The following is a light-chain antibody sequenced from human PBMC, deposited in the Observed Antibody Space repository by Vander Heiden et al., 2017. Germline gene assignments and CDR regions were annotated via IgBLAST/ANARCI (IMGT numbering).Light chain of an antibody. CDR3: SSHAGSSAV. CDR2: DVT. J-gene: IGLJ3*02. Sequence: QSALTQPPPASGSPGQPIPHPLPGTSNDFHAYNYVPWYQQHPGEAPTLIIYDVTKRPSGVPDRFSGSKSGNTAFLTVSGLQAEDEADYYCSSHAGSSAVFGGGTTVTVL. CDR1: SNDFHAYNY. V-gene: IGLV2-8*01.